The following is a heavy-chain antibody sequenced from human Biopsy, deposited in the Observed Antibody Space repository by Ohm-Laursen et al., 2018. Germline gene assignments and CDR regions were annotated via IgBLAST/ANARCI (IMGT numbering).Heavy chain of an antibody. Sequence: ASVKVSCKASGYSFTSYYMHWVRQAPGQGLEWMGMINPSGSTTSYPQIFQGRVTMTRDTSKSTVYMELSSLRSADTAVYFCARNTGWYGDLYYFDYWGRGILVTVSS. J-gene: IGHJ4*02. CDR2: INPSGSTT. CDR1: GYSFTSYY. V-gene: IGHV1-46*01. CDR3: ARNTGWYGDLYYFDY. D-gene: IGHD6-19*01.